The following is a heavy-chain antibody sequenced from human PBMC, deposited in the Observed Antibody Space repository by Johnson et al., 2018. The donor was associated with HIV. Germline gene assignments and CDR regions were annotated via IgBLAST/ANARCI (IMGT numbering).Heavy chain of an antibody. CDR3: TSGKSWLAVDAFDI. J-gene: IGHJ3*02. CDR1: GFTFSGSA. Sequence: VQLVESGGGLVQPGGSLKLSCAASGFTFSGSAMHWVRQASGKGLEWVGRIRSKANSYATAYAASVTGRFTISSDDSKNTAYLQMNSLKTEDTAVYYCTSGKSWLAVDAFDIWGQGTMVTVSS. V-gene: IGHV3-73*02. D-gene: IGHD6-19*01. CDR2: IRSKANSYAT.